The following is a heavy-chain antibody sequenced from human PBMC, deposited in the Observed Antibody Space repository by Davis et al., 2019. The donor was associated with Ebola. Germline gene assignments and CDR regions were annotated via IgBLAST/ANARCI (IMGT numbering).Heavy chain of an antibody. CDR1: GFTFSSYA. CDR3: AKTRSYDAFDI. Sequence: GESLKISCAASGFTFSSYAMSWVRQAPGKGLEWVSAISGSGGSTYYADSVKGRFTISRDNSKNTLYLQMNSLRAEDTAVYYCAKTRSYDAFDIWGQGTMVTVSS. V-gene: IGHV3-23*01. J-gene: IGHJ3*02. CDR2: ISGSGGST. D-gene: IGHD1-26*01.